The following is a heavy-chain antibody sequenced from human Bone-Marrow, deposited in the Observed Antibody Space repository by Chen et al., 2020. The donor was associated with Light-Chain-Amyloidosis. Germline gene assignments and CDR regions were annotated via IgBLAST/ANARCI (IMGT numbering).Heavy chain of an antibody. CDR3: ARTPDATHYYYGMDV. D-gene: IGHD2-15*01. J-gene: IGHJ6*02. CDR1: GYSFTNYV. CDR2: IITANGYT. Sequence: QVQLVQSGAEVKKPGASVKVSCKASGYSFTNYVIHWVRQAPGQRLEWMGWIITANGYTKYSQKFQGRVTINRDTSASTAYMEVSSLRFEDTAVYYCARTPDATHYYYGMDVWGQGTTVTVSS. V-gene: IGHV1-3*04.